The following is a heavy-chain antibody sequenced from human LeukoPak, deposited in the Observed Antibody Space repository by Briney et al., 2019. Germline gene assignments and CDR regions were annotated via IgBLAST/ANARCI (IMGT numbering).Heavy chain of an antibody. CDR3: ARQTGSGLFILP. CDR1: GVSISSSNAY. D-gene: IGHD3/OR15-3a*01. CDR2: IYYSGNT. V-gene: IGHV4-39*01. Sequence: SETLSLTCTVSGVSISSSNAYWGWIRQPPGEWLEWIVRIYYSGNTYYNASLKSQVSISIDTSKHQFSLRLTSVTAADTAVYYCARQTGSGLFILPGGQGTLVTVSS. J-gene: IGHJ4*02.